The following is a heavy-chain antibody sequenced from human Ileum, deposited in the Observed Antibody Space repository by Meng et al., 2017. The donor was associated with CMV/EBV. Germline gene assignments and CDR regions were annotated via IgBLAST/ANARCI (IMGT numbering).Heavy chain of an antibody. CDR1: GFTFSSYS. J-gene: IGHJ2*01. D-gene: IGHD3-22*01. V-gene: IGHV3-48*04. CDR3: ARSYYLRYFDL. Sequence: GESLKISCAASGFTFSSYSMNWVRQAPGKGLEWVSYISSSSGTIYYAESVKGRFTISRDDAKNSLYLQMNSLRAEDAAVYYCARSYYLRYFDLWGRGTRV. CDR2: ISSSSGTI.